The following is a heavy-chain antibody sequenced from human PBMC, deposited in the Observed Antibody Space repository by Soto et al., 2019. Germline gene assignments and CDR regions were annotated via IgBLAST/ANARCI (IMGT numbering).Heavy chain of an antibody. CDR1: GYTFTNYA. J-gene: IGHJ4*02. V-gene: IGHV1-3*01. Sequence: ASVKVSCKASGYTFTNYAMHWVRQAPGQRLEWTGWINAGNGNTRYSQKFQGRVTITRDTSASTAYMELSSLRSEDTAVYYCARVGAAAGPYYFDYWGQGTLVTVSS. CDR2: INAGNGNT. CDR3: ARVGAAAGPYYFDY. D-gene: IGHD6-13*01.